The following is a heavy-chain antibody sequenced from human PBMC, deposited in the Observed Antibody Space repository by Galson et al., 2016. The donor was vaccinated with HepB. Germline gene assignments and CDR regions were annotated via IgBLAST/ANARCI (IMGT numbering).Heavy chain of an antibody. D-gene: IGHD6-13*01. J-gene: IGHJ6*02. V-gene: IGHV4-61*01. Sequence: LSLTCTASGGSVSSANYYWSWIRQPPGKGLEWLGYIYYSGSTNFNPSLKSRVTISLDTSKNQFSLKLRSVTAADTTVYYCAREAIAAPGKGGYHYYGMGVWGQGTTVTVFS. CDR2: IYYSGST. CDR3: AREAIAAPGKGGYHYYGMGV. CDR1: GGSVSSANYY.